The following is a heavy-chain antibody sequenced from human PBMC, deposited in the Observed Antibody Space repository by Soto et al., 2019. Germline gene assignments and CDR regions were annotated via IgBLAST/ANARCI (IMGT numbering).Heavy chain of an antibody. CDR3: GRRGCSGGSGSPRFFDY. D-gene: IGHD2-15*01. CDR1: GGSISSYY. Sequence: PSETLSLTCTVSGGSISSYYWSWIRQPPGKGLEWIGYIYYSGSTNYNPSLKSRVTISVDTSKNQFSLKLSSVTAADTAVYYCGRRGCSGGSGSPRFFDYGGRETLVPVSS. CDR2: IYYSGST. V-gene: IGHV4-59*08. J-gene: IGHJ4*02.